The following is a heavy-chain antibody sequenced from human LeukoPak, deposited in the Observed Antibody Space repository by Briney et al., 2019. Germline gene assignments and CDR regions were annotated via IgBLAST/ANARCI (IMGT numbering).Heavy chain of an antibody. CDR1: GGTVSTYA. V-gene: IGHV1-69*13. J-gene: IGHJ4*02. CDR3: ARVGGVATANFDY. Sequence: SVKVSCTASGGTVSTYAISWVRQAPGQGLEWMGGIIPIFGTANYAQKFQGRVTITADESTSTAYMELSSLRSEDTAVYYCARVGGVATANFDYWGQGTLVTVSS. CDR2: IIPIFGTA. D-gene: IGHD5-12*01.